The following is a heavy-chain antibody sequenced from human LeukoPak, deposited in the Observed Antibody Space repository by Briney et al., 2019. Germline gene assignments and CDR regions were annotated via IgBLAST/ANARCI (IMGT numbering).Heavy chain of an antibody. V-gene: IGHV4-39*01. Sequence: SETLSLTCTVSGGSISSSSYYWGWIRQPPGKGLAWIGNIYYSGSTYYNPSLKSRVTISVDTSNNQFSLKLSAVTAADTAVYYCASVRRGFGESSKYYSYYYMHVWGNGTTVTIAS. J-gene: IGHJ6*03. D-gene: IGHD3-10*01. CDR2: IYYSGST. CDR1: GGSISSSSYY. CDR3: ASVRRGFGESSKYYSYYYMHV.